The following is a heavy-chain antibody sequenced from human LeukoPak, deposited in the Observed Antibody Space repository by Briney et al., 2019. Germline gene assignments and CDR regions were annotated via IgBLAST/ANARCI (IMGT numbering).Heavy chain of an antibody. V-gene: IGHV1-8*01. Sequence: ASVTVSCKASGYTFTSYDINWVRQATGQGLEWMGWMNPNSGNTGYAQKFQGRVTMTRNTSISTAYMELSSLRSEDTAVYYCARSPSVTSSFDYWGQGTLVTVSS. CDR3: ARSPSVTSSFDY. CDR1: GYTFTSYD. D-gene: IGHD4-17*01. CDR2: MNPNSGNT. J-gene: IGHJ4*02.